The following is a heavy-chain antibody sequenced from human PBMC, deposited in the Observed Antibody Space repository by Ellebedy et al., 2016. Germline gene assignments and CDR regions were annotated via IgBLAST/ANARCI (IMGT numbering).Heavy chain of an antibody. CDR1: GYTFTNYA. CDR2: MSSGNGRT. CDR3: ARDPAFWYFDL. V-gene: IGHV1-3*01. Sequence: ASVKVSCKASGYTFTNYAMHWMRRAPGQSLEWLGYMSSGNGRTEYSQRFQGRITITRDTSANTIYLDLRGLRSEDTAVYYCARDPAFWYFDLWGRGTLVTVSS. J-gene: IGHJ2*01.